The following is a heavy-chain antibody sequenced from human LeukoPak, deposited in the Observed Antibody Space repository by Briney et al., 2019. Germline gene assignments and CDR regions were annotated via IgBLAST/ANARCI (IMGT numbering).Heavy chain of an antibody. CDR3: ARFETVGVTTADS. J-gene: IGHJ4*02. V-gene: IGHV3-21*01. D-gene: IGHD1-26*01. CDR2: ISSDSTHI. CDR1: GFTFSGYS. Sequence: GGSLRLSCAASGFTFSGYSMNWVRQAPGKGLEWVSSISSDSTHILYADSVKGRFTISRDNARNSLYLQMNSLRAEDTAVYYCARFETVGVTTADSWGQGTLVTVSS.